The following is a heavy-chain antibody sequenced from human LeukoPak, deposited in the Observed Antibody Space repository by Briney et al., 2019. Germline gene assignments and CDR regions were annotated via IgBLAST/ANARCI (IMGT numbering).Heavy chain of an antibody. CDR1: GFTFSSYS. Sequence: GGSLRLSCAASGFTFSSYSMNWVRLAPGKGLEWVSSISSSSSYIYYADSVKGRFTISRDNAKNSLYLQMNSLRAEDTAVYYCASFRPTGYYNYWGQGTLVTVSS. V-gene: IGHV3-21*01. CDR2: ISSSSSYI. CDR3: ASFRPTGYYNY. D-gene: IGHD3-9*01. J-gene: IGHJ4*02.